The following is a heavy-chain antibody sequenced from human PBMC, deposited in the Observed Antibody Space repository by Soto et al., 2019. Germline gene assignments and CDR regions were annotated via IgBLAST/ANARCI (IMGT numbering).Heavy chain of an antibody. CDR2: ISGYNGDI. J-gene: IGHJ4*02. CDR3: ARGSPFHN. CDR1: GYTFTSYG. Sequence: QVQLVQSGAEVKKTGASVKVSCKASGYTFTSYGLSWVRQAPGQGLEWMGWISGYNGDINYAPKLQGRVTITRDTSTSTAYMELRSRISDDTAIYYCARGSPFHNWGQGTLITVSS. V-gene: IGHV1-18*01.